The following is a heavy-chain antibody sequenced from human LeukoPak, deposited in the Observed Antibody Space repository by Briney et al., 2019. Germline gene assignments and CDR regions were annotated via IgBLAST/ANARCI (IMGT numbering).Heavy chain of an antibody. V-gene: IGHV1-8*01. CDR2: VHPNGGNT. J-gene: IGHJ5*02. CDR3: ARGPRNDP. D-gene: IGHD1-14*01. CDR1: GYPFTTWE. Sequence: ASVKVSCKTSGYPFTTWEINWVRQAAGQGLEWMGWVHPNGGNTAYAQKFQGRVTMTRDTSISTAYMELSGLTCDDTAVYFCARGPRNDPWGQGTLVTVSS.